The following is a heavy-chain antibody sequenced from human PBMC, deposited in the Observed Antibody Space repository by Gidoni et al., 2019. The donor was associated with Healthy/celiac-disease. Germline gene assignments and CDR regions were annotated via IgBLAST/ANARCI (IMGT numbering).Heavy chain of an antibody. D-gene: IGHD1-7*01. Sequence: QVQLVQSGAEVKKPGASVKVSCKASGYTFTGYYMHWVRQAPGQGLEWMGWINPNSGGTNYAQKFQGRVTMTRDTSISTAYMELSRLRSDDTAVYYCARDGDWNYTRGYYYYGMDVWGQGTTVTVSS. J-gene: IGHJ6*02. CDR3: ARDGDWNYTRGYYYYGMDV. CDR2: INPNSGGT. V-gene: IGHV1-2*02. CDR1: GYTFTGYY.